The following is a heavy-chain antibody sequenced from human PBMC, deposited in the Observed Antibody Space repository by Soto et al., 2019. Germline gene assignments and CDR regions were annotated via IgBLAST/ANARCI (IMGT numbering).Heavy chain of an antibody. Sequence: GGSLRLSCAASGFTFSSYAMHWVRQAPGKGLEWVAVISYDGSNKYYADSVKGRFTISRDNSKNTLYLQMNSLRAEDTAVYYCASILITVTTSYGMDVWGQGTTVTVS. D-gene: IGHD4-4*01. J-gene: IGHJ6*02. CDR3: ASILITVTTSYGMDV. CDR2: ISYDGSNK. CDR1: GFTFSSYA. V-gene: IGHV3-30-3*01.